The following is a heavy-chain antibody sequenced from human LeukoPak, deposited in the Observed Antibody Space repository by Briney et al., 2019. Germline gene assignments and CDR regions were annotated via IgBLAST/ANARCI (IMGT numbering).Heavy chain of an antibody. CDR3: AKVSYDSSGFWVTKPYYFDY. CDR1: GFTFNHYA. CDR2: ISGNGLST. V-gene: IGHV3-23*01. D-gene: IGHD3-22*01. J-gene: IGHJ4*02. Sequence: GGSLRLSCVVSGFTFNHYAMSWVRQAPGKGLEWVSSISGNGLSTYYADSLKGRFTISRDDSQKTLYLQMNSLRAEDTAVYYCAKVSYDSSGFWVTKPYYFDYWGQGTLVTVSS.